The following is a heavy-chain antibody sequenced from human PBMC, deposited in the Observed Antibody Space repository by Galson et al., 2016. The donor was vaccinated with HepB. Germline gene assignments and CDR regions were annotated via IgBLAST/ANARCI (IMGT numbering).Heavy chain of an antibody. D-gene: IGHD3-10*01. J-gene: IGHJ6*02. Sequence: SGTLSLTCSVSGGSISSGGYYWSWIRQHPGKGLEWIGEINHSGSTNYNPSVKSRVTISIDTSKNQFSLKLSSVTAADTAVYYCARGLIPLVRGASPNVWGQGTTVTVSS. CDR3: ARGLIPLVRGASPNV. CDR1: GGSISSGGYY. CDR2: INHSGST. V-gene: IGHV4-39*07.